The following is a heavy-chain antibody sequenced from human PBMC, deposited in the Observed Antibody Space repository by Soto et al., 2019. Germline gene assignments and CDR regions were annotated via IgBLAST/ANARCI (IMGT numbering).Heavy chain of an antibody. Sequence: GGSLRLSCAASGFKFSDYWMSWVRQAPGKGLEWVGNIKHDTSEAHYADSVKGRFTITRDNIKNFLFLQMNGLRSDDTAPYYCARDGLLFSGPYRPSRFDYWGLGTLVTVSS. CDR3: ARDGLLFSGPYRPSRFDY. V-gene: IGHV3-7*03. D-gene: IGHD3-16*02. J-gene: IGHJ4*02. CDR1: GFKFSDYW. CDR2: IKHDTSEA.